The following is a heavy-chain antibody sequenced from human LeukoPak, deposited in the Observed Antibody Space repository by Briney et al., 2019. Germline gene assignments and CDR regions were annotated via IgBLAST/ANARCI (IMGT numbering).Heavy chain of an antibody. CDR1: GYSTSSGYY. CDR3: ARSYHDSSGYSAVDY. Sequence: SETLSLTCAVSGYSTSSGYYWGWMRQPPGKGLEWIGSIYHSGSTYYNPSLKSRVTISVDRSKNQFSLKLSSVTAADTAVYYCARSYHDSSGYSAVDYWGQGTLVTVSS. V-gene: IGHV4-38-2*01. CDR2: IYHSGST. J-gene: IGHJ4*02. D-gene: IGHD3-22*01.